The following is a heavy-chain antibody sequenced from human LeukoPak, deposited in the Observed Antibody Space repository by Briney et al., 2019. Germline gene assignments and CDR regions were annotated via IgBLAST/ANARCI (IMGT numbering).Heavy chain of an antibody. CDR3: AKDMAGSGDDAFDI. CDR2: ISWNSGSV. J-gene: IGHJ3*02. V-gene: IGHV3-9*03. Sequence: GGSLRLSCAASGFTFDDYAMHWVRQAPGKGLEWVSGISWNSGSVGYADSVKGRFTISRDNAKNSLYLQMNSLRAEDMALYYCAKDMAGSGDDAFDIWGQGQWSPSLQ. CDR1: GFTFDDYA. D-gene: IGHD2-15*01.